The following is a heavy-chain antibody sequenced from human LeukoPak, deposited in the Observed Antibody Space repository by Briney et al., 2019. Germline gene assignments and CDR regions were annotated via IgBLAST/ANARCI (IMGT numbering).Heavy chain of an antibody. CDR1: GGTFSSYA. CDR3: ARSDILTPEAFDY. CDR2: IIPIFGTA. V-gene: IGHV1-69*05. D-gene: IGHD3-9*01. J-gene: IGHJ4*02. Sequence: SVKVSCKASGGTFSSYAISWVRQAPGQGLEWMGGIIPIFGTANYAQKLQGRVTMTTDTSTSTAYMELRSLRSDDTAVYYCARSDILTPEAFDYWGQGTLVTVSS.